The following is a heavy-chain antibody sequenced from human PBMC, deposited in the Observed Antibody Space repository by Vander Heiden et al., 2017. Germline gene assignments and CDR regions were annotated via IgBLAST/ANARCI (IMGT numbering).Heavy chain of an antibody. Sequence: QVQLVESGGGLVKPGGSLRLSCAASGFPFSDYYMSWIRQAPGKGLEWVSYISSSGSSIYYADSVKGRFTISRDNAKNSLYLQMNSLRADDTAVYYCTYSSSWYAYFQHWGQGTLVAVSS. J-gene: IGHJ1*01. CDR3: TYSSSWYAYFQH. V-gene: IGHV3-11*01. D-gene: IGHD6-13*01. CDR2: ISSSGSSI. CDR1: GFPFSDYY.